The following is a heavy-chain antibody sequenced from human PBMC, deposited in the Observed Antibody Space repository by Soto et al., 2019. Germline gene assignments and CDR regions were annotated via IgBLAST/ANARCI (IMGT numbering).Heavy chain of an antibody. CDR2: ISGSGGNI. V-gene: IGHV3-23*01. Sequence: LRLSCAASGFTFSSYAISWVRQSPGKGLEWVSGISGSGGNINYADSVKSRFTISRDNSKNTLYLQMNSLRAEDTAVYYCAKDSPYYYDSSDSVGAFDIWGQGTMVTVSS. D-gene: IGHD3-22*01. J-gene: IGHJ3*02. CDR1: GFTFSSYA. CDR3: AKDSPYYYDSSDSVGAFDI.